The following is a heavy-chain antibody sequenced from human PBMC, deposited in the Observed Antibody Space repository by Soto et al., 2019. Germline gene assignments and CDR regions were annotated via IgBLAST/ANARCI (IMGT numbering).Heavy chain of an antibody. V-gene: IGHV4-31*01. CDR2: SYYSGST. Sequence: QVQLQESGPGLVKPAQTLSLTCTVSGGSISSGGYYWSWIRQHPGKGLEWIGYSYYSGSTYYNPSLKSLVTLSVDTSKNQLSMKLSSVTAADTAVYYCASAGEIHSFDYWGQGTLVTVSS. CDR3: ASAGEIHSFDY. J-gene: IGHJ4*02. D-gene: IGHD7-27*01. CDR1: GGSISSGGYY.